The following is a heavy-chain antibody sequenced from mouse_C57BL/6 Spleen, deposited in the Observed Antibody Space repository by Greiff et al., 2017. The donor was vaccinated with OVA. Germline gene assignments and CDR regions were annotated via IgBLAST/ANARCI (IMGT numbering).Heavy chain of an antibody. J-gene: IGHJ4*01. CDR1: GYTFTDYY. Sequence: VQLQQSGAELVRPGASVKLSCKAFGYTFTDYYINWVKQRPGQGLEWIARIYPGSGNTYYNEKFKGKATLTAEKSSSTAYMQLSSLTSEDSAVYFCARAYGDYWGQGTSVTVSS. V-gene: IGHV1-76*01. D-gene: IGHD6-5*01. CDR3: ARAYGDY. CDR2: IYPGSGNT.